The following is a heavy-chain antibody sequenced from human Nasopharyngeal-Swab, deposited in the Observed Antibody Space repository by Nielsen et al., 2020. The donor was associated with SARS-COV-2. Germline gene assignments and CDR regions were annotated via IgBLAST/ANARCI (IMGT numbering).Heavy chain of an antibody. CDR1: GFTFSSYG. CDR2: IWYDGSNK. Sequence: SCAASGFTFSSYGMHWVRQAPGKGLEWVALIWYDGSNKYYADSVKGRFTISRDNSKNTLYLQINSLRAEDTAVYYCARGNDFRSGYHPYYYDYWGQGTVVTVSS. V-gene: IGHV3-33*01. CDR3: ARGNDFRSGYHPYYYDY. J-gene: IGHJ4*02. D-gene: IGHD3-3*01.